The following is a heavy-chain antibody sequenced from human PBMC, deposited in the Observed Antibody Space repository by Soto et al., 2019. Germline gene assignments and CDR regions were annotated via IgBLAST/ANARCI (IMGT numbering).Heavy chain of an antibody. V-gene: IGHV4-34*01. CDR3: ARVFCGSASCHSYFNY. D-gene: IGHD2-2*01. J-gene: IGHJ4*02. Sequence: SETLSLTCAVYGGSFSGYYWSSIRQPPGKGLEWIGEINHSGSTNYNPSLKSRVTISVDTSRNQFSLKLSSVTAADTAVYYCARVFCGSASCHSYFNYWGQGTLVTVSS. CDR1: GGSFSGYY. CDR2: INHSGST.